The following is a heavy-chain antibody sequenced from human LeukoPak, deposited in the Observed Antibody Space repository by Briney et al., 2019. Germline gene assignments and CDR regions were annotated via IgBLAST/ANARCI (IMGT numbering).Heavy chain of an antibody. CDR3: AKDDPKAYFDY. CDR2: ISSSSSYI. V-gene: IGHV3-21*01. J-gene: IGHJ4*02. Sequence: GGSLRLSCAASGFTFSSYSMNWVRQAPGKGLEWVSSISSSSSYIYYADSVKGRFTVSRDNAKNSLYLQMNSLRAEDTAVYYCAKDDPKAYFDYWGQGNLVTVSS. CDR1: GFTFSSYS.